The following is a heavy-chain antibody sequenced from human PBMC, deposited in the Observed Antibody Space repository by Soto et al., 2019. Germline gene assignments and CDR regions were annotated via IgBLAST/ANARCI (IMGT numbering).Heavy chain of an antibody. CDR3: TGPTGGYLDY. V-gene: IGHV3-73*02. Sequence: EMQLVESGGGLVQPGGSLKLSCAASGLLFSGSAIHWVRQASGKGLEWVGRIRSKTNSYATAYAASLKGRFTISRDDSKNTAYLQINSLKAEDTGVYFCTGPTGGYLDYWCQGTLVTVPS. D-gene: IGHD3-10*01. CDR2: IRSKTNSYAT. J-gene: IGHJ4*02. CDR1: GLLFSGSA.